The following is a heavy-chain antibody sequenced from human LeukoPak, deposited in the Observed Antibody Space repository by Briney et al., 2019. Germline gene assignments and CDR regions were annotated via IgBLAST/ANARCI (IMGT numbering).Heavy chain of an antibody. CDR3: ARDGPYYDSSGDY. CDR2: IYYSGST. Sequence: PSETLSLTCTVSGGSISSSSYYWGWIRQPPGKGLEWIGSIYYSGSTYYNPSLKSRVTISVDTSKNQFSLKLSSVTAADTAVYYCARDGPYYDSSGDYWGQGTLVTVSS. D-gene: IGHD3-3*01. V-gene: IGHV4-39*07. J-gene: IGHJ4*02. CDR1: GGSISSSSYY.